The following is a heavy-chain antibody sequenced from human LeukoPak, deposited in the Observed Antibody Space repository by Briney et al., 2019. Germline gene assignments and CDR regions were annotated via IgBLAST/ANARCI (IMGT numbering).Heavy chain of an antibody. CDR3: ARDDRPSGHDFDY. V-gene: IGHV3-49*03. CDR1: GFTFRDYN. J-gene: IGHJ4*02. Sequence: GGSLRLSCTASGFTFRDYNINSFRQAPGRGLEWVGFIRSKADGGTTEYAASVKGRFTISRDDSKNVAYLQINNLRAEDTALYYCARDDRPSGHDFDYWGQGTLVTVSS. D-gene: IGHD6-6*01. CDR2: IRSKADGGTT.